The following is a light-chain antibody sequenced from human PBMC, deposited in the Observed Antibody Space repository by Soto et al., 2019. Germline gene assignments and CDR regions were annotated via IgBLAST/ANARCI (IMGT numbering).Light chain of an antibody. CDR1: PTISTY. CDR3: QQSHCIPYI. CDR2: AAS. J-gene: IGKJ2*01. Sequence: DIQMTQSPSSLSASVGDRIIITCRASPTISTYLNWYQQKPGKAPKLLISAASRLQSVVPSRFTGSGSGTEFNLTISSLQPEDFATYYFQQSHCIPYIFGQGTKVEI. V-gene: IGKV1-39*01.